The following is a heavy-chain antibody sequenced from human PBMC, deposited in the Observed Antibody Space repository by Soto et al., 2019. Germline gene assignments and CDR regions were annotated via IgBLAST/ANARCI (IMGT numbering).Heavy chain of an antibody. J-gene: IGHJ3*02. D-gene: IGHD6-13*01. CDR2: IIPIFGTA. V-gene: IGHV1-69*01. CDR3: ARDGRGIAAAGSDAFDI. Sequence: QVQLVQSGAEVKKPGSSVKVSCKASGGTFSSYAISWVRQAPGQGLEWMGGIIPIFGTANYAQKFQGRVTITADESTSTAYMELSSLRSEDTAVYYCARDGRGIAAAGSDAFDIWGQGTMVTVSS. CDR1: GGTFSSYA.